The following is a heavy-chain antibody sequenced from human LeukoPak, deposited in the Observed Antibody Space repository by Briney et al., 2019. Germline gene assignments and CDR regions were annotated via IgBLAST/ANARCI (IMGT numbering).Heavy chain of an antibody. CDR2: INIGGTNT. CDR3: ATDGAGFDT. V-gene: IGHV3-11*01. Sequence: GGSLRLSCAASGFTFNYYYMSWLRLAPGKGLEWLSYINIGGTNTHYADSVKGRFTISRDNAKKSLYLEMNNLRAEDTAVYYCATDGAGFDTWGQGVLVTVSS. CDR1: GFTFNYYY. J-gene: IGHJ5*02.